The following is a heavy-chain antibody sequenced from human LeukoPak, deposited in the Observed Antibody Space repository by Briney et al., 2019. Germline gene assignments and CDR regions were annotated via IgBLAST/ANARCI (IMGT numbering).Heavy chain of an antibody. CDR3: ARARVSGSRDFDY. CDR1: GGSVSSGSYY. D-gene: IGHD1-26*01. V-gene: IGHV4-61*01. CDR2: IYYSGST. Sequence: SETLSLTCTVSGGSVSSGSYYWSWIRQPPGKGLEWIGYIYYSGSTNYNPSLKSRVTISVDTSKNQFSLKLSSVTAADTAVYYCARARVSGSRDFDYWGQGTLVTVSS. J-gene: IGHJ4*02.